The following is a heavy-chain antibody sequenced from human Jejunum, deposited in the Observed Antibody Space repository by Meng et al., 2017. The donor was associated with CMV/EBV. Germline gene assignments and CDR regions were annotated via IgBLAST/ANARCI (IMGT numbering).Heavy chain of an antibody. CDR2: ISGGNNDEIT. CDR1: SRYE. J-gene: IGHJ6*02. D-gene: IGHD2-21*01. Sequence: SRYEMSGVRQATGKGLEWVSHISGGNNDEITNYADSVKGRFTISRDNGRNSLFLEMNSLRVEDTGVYYCARGRVLGAIAYFYGMDVWGQGTAVTVSS. CDR3: ARGRVLGAIAYFYGMDV. V-gene: IGHV3-48*03.